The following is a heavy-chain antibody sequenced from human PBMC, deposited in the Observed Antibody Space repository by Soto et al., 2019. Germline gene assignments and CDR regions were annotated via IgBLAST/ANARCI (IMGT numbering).Heavy chain of an antibody. CDR3: AKGGGGDHGY. CDR1: GFIFTTSD. CDR2: ITITGDTT. J-gene: IGHJ4*02. Sequence: EVQLVESEGGLVQPGGSLRLSCEASGFIFTTSDMSWVRQAPGKGLEWISSITITGDTTHYADSVKGRFTISRDNSRKPGYLQMNSLGVADTAVYYCAKGGGGDHGYWGQGTLVAVSS. V-gene: IGHV3-23*04. D-gene: IGHD2-21*02.